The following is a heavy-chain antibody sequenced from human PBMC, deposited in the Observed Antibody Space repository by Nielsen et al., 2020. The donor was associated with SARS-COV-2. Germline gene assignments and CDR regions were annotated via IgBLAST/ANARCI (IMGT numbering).Heavy chain of an antibody. CDR2: INWNGGST. CDR1: GFTFDDYG. Sequence: GESLKISCAASGFTFDDYGMSWVRQAPGKGLEWVSGINWNGGSTGYADSVKGRFTISRDNSKNTLYLQMNSLRAEDTAVYYCAREDFLWFGELLVDWFDPWGQGTLVTVSS. D-gene: IGHD3-10*01. J-gene: IGHJ5*02. CDR3: AREDFLWFGELLVDWFDP. V-gene: IGHV3-20*04.